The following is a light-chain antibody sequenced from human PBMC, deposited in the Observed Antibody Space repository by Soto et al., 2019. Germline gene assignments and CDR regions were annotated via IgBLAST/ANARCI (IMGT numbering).Light chain of an antibody. J-gene: IGLJ1*01. CDR2: DVS. V-gene: IGLV2-14*03. CDR1: SSDVGGYNY. CDR3: SSYSTSSTPYV. Sequence: QSALTQPASVSGSPGRSITISCTGTSSDVGGYNYVSWYQQHPGKAPKLMIYDVSNRPSGVSNRFFGSKSGNTASLTISGLQAEDEADYYCSSYSTSSTPYVFGTGTQLTVL.